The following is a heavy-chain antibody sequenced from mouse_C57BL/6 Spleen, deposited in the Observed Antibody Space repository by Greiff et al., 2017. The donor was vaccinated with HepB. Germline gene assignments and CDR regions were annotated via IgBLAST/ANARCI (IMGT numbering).Heavy chain of an antibody. J-gene: IGHJ4*01. D-gene: IGHD2-4*01. CDR3: ARDERLRVAMDY. Sequence: VKLQQPGAELVKPGASVKMSCKASGYTFTSYWITWVKQRPGQGLEWIGDIYPGSGSTNYNEKFKSKATLTVDTSSSTAYMQLSSLTSEDSAVYYCARDERLRVAMDYWGQGTSVTVSS. CDR2: IYPGSGST. CDR1: GYTFTSYW. V-gene: IGHV1-55*01.